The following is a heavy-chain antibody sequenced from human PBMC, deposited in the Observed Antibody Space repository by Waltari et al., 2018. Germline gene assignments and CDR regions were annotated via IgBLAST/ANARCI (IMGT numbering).Heavy chain of an antibody. CDR3: ARGVVVVVPAAILNWFDP. J-gene: IGHJ5*02. Sequence: QVQLVQSGAEVKKPGASVKVSCKASGYTFTSYDINWVRQATGQGLEWMGWMNPNSVNTGYAQKFQGRVTMTRNTSISTAYMELSSLRSEDTAVYYCARGVVVVVPAAILNWFDPWGQGTLVTVSS. CDR2: MNPNSVNT. CDR1: GYTFTSYD. D-gene: IGHD2-2*01. V-gene: IGHV1-8*01.